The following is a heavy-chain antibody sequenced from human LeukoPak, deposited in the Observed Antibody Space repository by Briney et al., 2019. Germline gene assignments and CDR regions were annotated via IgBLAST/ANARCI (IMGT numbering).Heavy chain of an antibody. V-gene: IGHV1-2*06. CDR1: GYTFTGYY. J-gene: IGHJ4*02. CDR3: ARDSYSGSYSHLY. D-gene: IGHD1-26*01. Sequence: ASVKVSCKASGYTFTGYYMYWVRQAPGQGLEWMGRINPNSGGTNYAQKFQGRVTMTRDTSISTAYMELSRLRSDDTAVYHCARDSYSGSYSHLYWGQGTLVTVSS. CDR2: INPNSGGT.